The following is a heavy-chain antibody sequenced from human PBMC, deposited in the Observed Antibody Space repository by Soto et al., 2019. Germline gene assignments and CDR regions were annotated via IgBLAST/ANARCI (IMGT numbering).Heavy chain of an antibody. CDR1: GFTFSSYA. CDR3: AKDLRPYSNYYYYGMDV. D-gene: IGHD4-4*01. J-gene: IGHJ6*02. V-gene: IGHV3-23*01. Sequence: GGSLRLSCAASGFTFSSYAMSWVRQAPGKGLEWVSAISGSGGSTYYADSVKGRFTISRDNSKNTLYLQMNSLRAEDTAVYYCAKDLRPYSNYYYYGMDVWGQGTTVTVSS. CDR2: ISGSGGST.